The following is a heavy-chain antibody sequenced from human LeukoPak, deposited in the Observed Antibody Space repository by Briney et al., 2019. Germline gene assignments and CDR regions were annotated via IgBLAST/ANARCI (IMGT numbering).Heavy chain of an antibody. J-gene: IGHJ4*02. CDR1: GYTFTGYY. Sequence: ASVKVSCKASGYTFTGYYMHWVRQAPGQGLEWMGWINPNSGGTNYAQKFQGRVTMTRDTSISTAYMELSRLRSDDTAVYYCARGSTMMVVVIMMDYWGQGTLVTVSS. CDR3: ARGSTMMVVVIMMDY. V-gene: IGHV1-2*02. CDR2: INPNSGGT. D-gene: IGHD3-22*01.